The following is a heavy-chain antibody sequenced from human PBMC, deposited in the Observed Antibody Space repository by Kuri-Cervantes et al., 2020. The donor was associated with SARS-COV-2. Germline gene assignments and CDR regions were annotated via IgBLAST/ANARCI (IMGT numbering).Heavy chain of an antibody. CDR3: AMNSYYVFWSGHARGSNAHGAWYWFDP. CDR2: ISANNGNT. J-gene: IGHJ5*02. D-gene: IGHD3-3*01. Sequence: ASVKVSCKASGYTFTSYGISWVRQAPGQGLGWMAWISANNGNTNYAQKLQGRVTMTTVTSTSTAYMELRSLRSDDTAVYYCAMNSYYVFWSGHARGSNAHGAWYWFDPWDQGTLVTVSS. CDR1: GYTFTSYG. V-gene: IGHV1-18*01.